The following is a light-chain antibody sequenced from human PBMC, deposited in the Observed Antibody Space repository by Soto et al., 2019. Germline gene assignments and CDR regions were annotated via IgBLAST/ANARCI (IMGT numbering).Light chain of an antibody. CDR3: QQRSRWPPT. J-gene: IGKJ1*01. V-gene: IGKV3-11*01. CDR1: QSIATY. Sequence: EVVLTQSPATLSLFPGERATLSCRASQSIATYLAWYQQKPGRAPSLLIFDASNRATGIPARFSGSGSGTDFTLTISSLEPEDFATYYCQQRSRWPPTFGQGTKVDIK. CDR2: DAS.